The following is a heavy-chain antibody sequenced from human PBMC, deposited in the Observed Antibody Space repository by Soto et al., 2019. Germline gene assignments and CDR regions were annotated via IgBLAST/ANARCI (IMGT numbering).Heavy chain of an antibody. V-gene: IGHV4-34*01. CDR3: ARVSGYCSSTSCSVYYYYYGMDV. Sequence: QVQLQQWGAGLLKPSETLSLTCAVYGGSFSGYYWSWIRQPPGKGLEWIGEINHSGSTNYNPSLKSLVTISVDTSTNQFSLKLSSVTAADTAVYYCARVSGYCSSTSCSVYYYYYGMDVWGQGTTVTVSS. J-gene: IGHJ6*02. CDR2: INHSGST. CDR1: GGSFSGYY. D-gene: IGHD2-2*01.